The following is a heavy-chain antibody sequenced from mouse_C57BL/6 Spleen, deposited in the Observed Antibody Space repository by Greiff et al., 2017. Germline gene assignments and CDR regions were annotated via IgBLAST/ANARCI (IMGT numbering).Heavy chain of an antibody. J-gene: IGHJ3*01. Sequence: VKLMESGAELVMPGASVKLSCKASGYTFTSYWMHWVKQRPGQGLEWIGEIDPSDSYTNYNQKFKGKSTVTVDKSSSTAYMQLSRLTSEDSAVYYCARNYDYDEFAYWGQGTLVTVSA. CDR3: ARNYDYDEFAY. CDR1: GYTFTSYW. D-gene: IGHD2-4*01. V-gene: IGHV1-69*01. CDR2: IDPSDSYT.